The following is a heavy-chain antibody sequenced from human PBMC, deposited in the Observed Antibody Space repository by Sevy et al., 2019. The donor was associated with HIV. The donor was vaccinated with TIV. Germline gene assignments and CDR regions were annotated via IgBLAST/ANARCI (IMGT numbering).Heavy chain of an antibody. CDR3: TTDPITSLTYYYDSSGPKGYMDV. J-gene: IGHJ6*03. CDR2: IKSKTDGGTT. D-gene: IGHD3-22*01. V-gene: IGHV3-15*01. CDR1: GFTFSNAW. Sequence: GGSLRLSCAASGFTFSNAWMSWVRQAPGKGLEWVGHIKSKTDGGTTDYAAPVKGRFTISRDDSKNTLYLQMNSLKTEDTAVYYCTTDPITSLTYYYDSSGPKGYMDVWGKGTTVTVSS.